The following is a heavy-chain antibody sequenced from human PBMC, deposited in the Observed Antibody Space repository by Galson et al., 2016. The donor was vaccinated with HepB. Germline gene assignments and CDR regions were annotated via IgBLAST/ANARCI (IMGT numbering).Heavy chain of an antibody. Sequence: SVKVSCKASGGTLGRYTIGWVRQAPAQGLEWMGGIVPIIGTTYYAQKFQARVKITADASTTTVYMQLSSLKSEDTAVYFCARGPRGVDYFDGWGQGTLVTVSS. J-gene: IGHJ4*02. CDR3: ARGPRGVDYFDG. D-gene: IGHD2-21*01. V-gene: IGHV1-69*13. CDR1: GGTLGRYT. CDR2: IVPIIGTT.